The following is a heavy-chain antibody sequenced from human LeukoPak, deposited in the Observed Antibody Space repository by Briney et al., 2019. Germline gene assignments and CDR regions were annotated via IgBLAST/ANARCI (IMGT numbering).Heavy chain of an antibody. Sequence: GASVKVSCKASGYTFTSYGISWVRQAPGQGLEWMGWISAYNGNTNYAQKLQGRVTMTTDTSTSTAYMELRSLRSDDTAVYYCARDLTVTTWDYYYYYMDVWGKGTTVTVSS. J-gene: IGHJ6*03. D-gene: IGHD4-11*01. CDR3: ARDLTVTTWDYYYYYMDV. CDR1: GYTFTSYG. CDR2: ISAYNGNT. V-gene: IGHV1-18*01.